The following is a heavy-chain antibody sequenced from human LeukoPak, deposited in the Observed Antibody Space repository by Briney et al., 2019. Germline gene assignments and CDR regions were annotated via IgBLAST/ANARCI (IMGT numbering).Heavy chain of an antibody. CDR1: GYTLAGYY. Sequence: GASVKVSCKASGYTLAGYYMHWVRQAPGQGLEWMGIINPNGGSTSYAQEFQGRVTMTRDTSTNTVYMELSSLRSEDTAVYYCARSPGYSYGPLNDYWGQGTLVTVSS. J-gene: IGHJ4*02. CDR2: INPNGGST. D-gene: IGHD5-18*01. V-gene: IGHV1-46*01. CDR3: ARSPGYSYGPLNDY.